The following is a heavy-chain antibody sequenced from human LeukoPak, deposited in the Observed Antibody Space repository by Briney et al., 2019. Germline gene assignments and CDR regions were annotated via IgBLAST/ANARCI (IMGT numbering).Heavy chain of an antibody. CDR3: ASRDTAILQGMDV. Sequence: GGSLRLSCAASGFTFSSYGMPWVRQAPGKGLEWVAVISYDGSNKYYADSVKGRFTISRDNSKNTLYLQMNSLRAEDTAVYYCASRDTAILQGMDVWGQGTTVTVSS. CDR2: ISYDGSNK. D-gene: IGHD5-18*01. CDR1: GFTFSSYG. J-gene: IGHJ6*02. V-gene: IGHV3-30*03.